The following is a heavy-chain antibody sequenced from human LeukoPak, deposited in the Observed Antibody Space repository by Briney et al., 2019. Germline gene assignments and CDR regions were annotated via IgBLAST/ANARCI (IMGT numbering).Heavy chain of an antibody. J-gene: IGHJ4*02. V-gene: IGHV4-34*11. CDR3: ATIKRGSIYGYFDF. D-gene: IGHD5-18*01. Sequence: SETLSLTCAVYGGSFSGYYWSWIRQPPGKGLEWIGYMYDSEKTKDNLSFKSRSTLSADTSKNQFSLRLSSVTAEDTAVYYCATIKRGSIYGYFDFWGQGILVTVSS. CDR2: MYDSEKT. CDR1: GGSFSGYY.